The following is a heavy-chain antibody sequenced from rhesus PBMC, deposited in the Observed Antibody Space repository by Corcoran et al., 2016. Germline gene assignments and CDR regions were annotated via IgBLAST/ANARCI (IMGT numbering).Heavy chain of an antibody. Sequence: EVQLVESGGGLAKPGGSLRLSCAASGFTFSSYWMNWVRQTPGEGRGGMSASKSGGGSTYNADSVKGRFTISRDNSKNTLSLQMNSLRAEDTAVYYCAKGSSLDVWGRGVLVTVSS. V-gene: IGHV3S42*01. CDR1: GFTFSSYW. CDR2: SKSGGGST. CDR3: AKGSSLDV. J-gene: IGHJ5-2*02.